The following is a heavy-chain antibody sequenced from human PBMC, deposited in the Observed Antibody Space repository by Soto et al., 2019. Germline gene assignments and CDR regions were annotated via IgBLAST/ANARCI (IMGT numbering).Heavy chain of an antibody. CDR1: GFTFSNAW. Sequence: GGSLRLSCAASGFTFSNAWMNWVRQAPGKGLEWVGHIKSEKNGGTTDHAAPVKGRFAISRDDSRDTLYLQMNSLKIEDTAVYYCTTDLDDIVLVTGAKTLNSFDYWGLGTLVTVFS. CDR2: IKSEKNGGTT. D-gene: IGHD2-2*01. J-gene: IGHJ4*02. CDR3: TTDLDDIVLVTGAKTLNSFDY. V-gene: IGHV3-15*07.